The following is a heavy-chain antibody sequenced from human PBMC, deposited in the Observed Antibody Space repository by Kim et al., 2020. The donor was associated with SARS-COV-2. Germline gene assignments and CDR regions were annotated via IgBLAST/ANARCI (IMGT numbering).Heavy chain of an antibody. D-gene: IGHD3-22*01. CDR3: AGEDYYGSSGYSPL. V-gene: IGHV4-61*03. Sequence: TPSLKSRVTISLDTSKRHFSLKLSSVTAADTAVYYCAGEDYYGSSGYSPLWGQGTLVTVSS. J-gene: IGHJ4*02.